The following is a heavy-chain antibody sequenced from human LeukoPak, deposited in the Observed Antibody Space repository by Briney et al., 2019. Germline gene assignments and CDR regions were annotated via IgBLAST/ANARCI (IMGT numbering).Heavy chain of an antibody. CDR1: GGSISSYY. CDR2: IYYSGST. V-gene: IGHV4-59*12. D-gene: IGHD6-19*01. J-gene: IGHJ4*02. Sequence: PSETLSLTCTVSGGSISSYYWSWIRQPPGKGLEWIGYIYYSGSTNYNPSLKSRVTISVDTSKNQFSLKLSSVTAADTAVYYCARAPVAGLDYWGQGTLVTVSS. CDR3: ARAPVAGLDY.